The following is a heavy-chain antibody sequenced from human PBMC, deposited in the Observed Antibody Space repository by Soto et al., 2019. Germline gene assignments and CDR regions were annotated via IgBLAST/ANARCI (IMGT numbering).Heavy chain of an antibody. V-gene: IGHV3-30-3*01. D-gene: IGHD2-2*01. CDR3: ARGFGPCIQLAFDV. CDR2: MSYDVNNK. Sequence: QVQLVESGGGVVQPGRSLRLSCAASGFTFASYAFHWVRQAPGKGLEWVAAMSYDVNNKYYADSVKGRLTISRDISKNPFSAQLNSLIPVITAMYYCARGFGPCIQLAFDVWGQGTMVSVSS. CDR1: GFTFASYA. J-gene: IGHJ3*01.